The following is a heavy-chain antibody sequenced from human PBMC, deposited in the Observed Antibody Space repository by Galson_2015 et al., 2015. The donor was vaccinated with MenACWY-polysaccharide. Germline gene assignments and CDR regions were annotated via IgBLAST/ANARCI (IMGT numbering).Heavy chain of an antibody. V-gene: IGHV3-74*01. D-gene: IGHD4-17*01. CDR2: INGDGSRI. CDR3: AKGWTTMTT. CDR1: GFTFSTYW. Sequence: SLRLSCAASGFTFSTYWMNWVRQAPGKGLVWVSRINGDGSRINYGDSVKGRFTISRDNAKNTLYLQMNSLRAEDTAVYYCAKGWTTMTTGGQGTLVTVSS. J-gene: IGHJ4*02.